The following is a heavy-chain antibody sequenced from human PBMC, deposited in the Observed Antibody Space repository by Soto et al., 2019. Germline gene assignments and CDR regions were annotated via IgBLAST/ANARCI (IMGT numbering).Heavy chain of an antibody. Sequence: EVQVVESGGGLVQPGGSLRLSCAASGFTFSSYSMNWVRQAPGKGLEWVSYISRSSSTIYYADSVKGRFTISRDNAKNSLYLQMNSPRAEDTAVYYCARHQSPVDYWGQGTLVTVSS. CDR3: ARHQSPVDY. J-gene: IGHJ4*02. CDR2: ISRSSSTI. CDR1: GFTFSSYS. V-gene: IGHV3-48*01.